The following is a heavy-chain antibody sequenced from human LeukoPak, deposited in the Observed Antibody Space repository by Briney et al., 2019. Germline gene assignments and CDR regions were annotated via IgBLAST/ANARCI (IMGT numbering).Heavy chain of an antibody. CDR1: GYTFTSYY. Sequence: ASVKVSCKASGYTFTSYYMHWVRQAPGQGLEWMGVINPSGSSTTCAQKFQGRVILTRDTSTSTVYMDLSSLRPEDTAVYYCARGSTRYYMDVWGKGTTVTVSS. J-gene: IGHJ6*03. CDR3: ARGSTRYYMDV. D-gene: IGHD2-2*01. CDR2: INPSGSST. V-gene: IGHV1-46*01.